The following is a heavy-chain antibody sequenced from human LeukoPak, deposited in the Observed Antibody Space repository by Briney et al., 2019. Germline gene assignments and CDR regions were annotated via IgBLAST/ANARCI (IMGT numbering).Heavy chain of an antibody. CDR1: GYIFTGYF. D-gene: IGHD3-3*01. V-gene: IGHV1-2*06. CDR2: INPNSGGT. CDR3: ARDAVWYYDFWSGYHTFDY. Sequence: ASVKVSCKGSGYIFTGYFMHWVRQAPGQGPEWMGRINPNSGGTNYAQKFQDRVTMTTDTPTSTAYMELRSLRSDDTAVYYCARDAVWYYDFWSGYHTFDYWGQGTLVTVSS. J-gene: IGHJ4*02.